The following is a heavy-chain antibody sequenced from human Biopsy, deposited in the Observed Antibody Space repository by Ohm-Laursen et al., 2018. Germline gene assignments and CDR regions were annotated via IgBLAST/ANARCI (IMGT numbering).Heavy chain of an antibody. CDR2: IYNEDST. D-gene: IGHD6-13*01. J-gene: IGHJ3*01. CDR1: GASVSSGSYD. Sequence: TLSLTCTVSGASVSSGSYDWSWLRQPPGKGLERIGNIYNEDSTKYNPALRSRVTITADNSPNQFSLKLRSVTAADTAVYYCARGYAGLYEAFDFWGQGTVVTVAS. V-gene: IGHV4-61*01. CDR3: ARGYAGLYEAFDF.